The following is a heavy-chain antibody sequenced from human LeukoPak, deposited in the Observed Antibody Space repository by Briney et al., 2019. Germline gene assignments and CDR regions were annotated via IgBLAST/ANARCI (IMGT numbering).Heavy chain of an antibody. V-gene: IGHV4-59*01. D-gene: IGHD3-10*01. Sequence: PSETLSFTCTVSGGSISSYYWSWIRQPPGKGLEWIGYIYYSGSTNYNPSLKSRVTISVDTSKNQFSLKLSSVTAADTAVYYCAQGRGASGAFDIWGQGTMVTVSS. CDR1: GGSISSYY. J-gene: IGHJ3*02. CDR3: AQGRGASGAFDI. CDR2: IYYSGST.